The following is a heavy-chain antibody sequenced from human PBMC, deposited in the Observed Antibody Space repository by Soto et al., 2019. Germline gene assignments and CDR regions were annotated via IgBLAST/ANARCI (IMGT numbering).Heavy chain of an antibody. V-gene: IGHV4-39*01. CDR3: ARRGGGDSLFDS. Sequence: QLQLQESGPGLVKPSETLSLTCTVSGDSISTSNYYWGWIRQPPGEGLEWIGHIFYSGGTYYNPSLKSRVTISVDTSKNQFSLKLSSITAADTAVYFCARRGGGDSLFDSWGQGMLVTVSS. CDR2: IFYSGGT. D-gene: IGHD4-17*01. CDR1: GDSISTSNYY. J-gene: IGHJ4*02.